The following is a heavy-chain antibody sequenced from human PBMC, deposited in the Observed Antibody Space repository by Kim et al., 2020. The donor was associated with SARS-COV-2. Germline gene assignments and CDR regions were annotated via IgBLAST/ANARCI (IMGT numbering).Heavy chain of an antibody. D-gene: IGHD5-12*01. CDR2: MSYSGNT. CDR1: GGSISSSNYY. J-gene: IGHJ4*02. V-gene: IGHV4-39*01. CDR3: ARHPHARYSGYDTSGFDY. Sequence: SETLSLTCTVSGGSISSSNYYWGWIRQPPGKGLEWIGRMSYSGNTYYNPSLKSRVVVSVDTSKDQFSLKLSSVTAADTAVYYCARHPHARYSGYDTSGFDYWGQGTLVTVSS.